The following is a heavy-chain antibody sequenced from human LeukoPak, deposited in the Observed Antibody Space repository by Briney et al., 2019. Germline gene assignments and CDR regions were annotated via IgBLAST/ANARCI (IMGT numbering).Heavy chain of an antibody. CDR1: GYTFTSYG. D-gene: IGHD3-22*01. CDR3: AREDYYDSGGSPFDY. J-gene: IGHJ4*02. CDR2: ISAYNGNT. Sequence: GASVKVSCKASGYTFTSYGISWVRQAPGQGLEWMGWISAYNGNTNYAQKLQGRVTMTTDTSTSTAYMELRSLRSDDTAVYYCAREDYYDSGGSPFDYWGQGTLVTVSS. V-gene: IGHV1-18*01.